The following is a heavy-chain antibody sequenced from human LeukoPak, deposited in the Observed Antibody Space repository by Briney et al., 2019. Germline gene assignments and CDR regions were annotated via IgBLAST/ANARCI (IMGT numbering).Heavy chain of an antibody. J-gene: IGHJ4*02. CDR1: GGSVSSGDYY. CDR3: AREFSWSGFFDY. V-gene: IGHV4-30-2*01. Sequence: TSETLSLTCTVSGGSVSSGDYYWSWIRQPPGKGLEWIGSVYHSGEIYYNPSLKSRVTISVDRSKNQFSLKLNSVTAADTAVYYCAREFSWSGFFDYWGQGTLVTVSS. CDR2: VYHSGEI. D-gene: IGHD3-3*01.